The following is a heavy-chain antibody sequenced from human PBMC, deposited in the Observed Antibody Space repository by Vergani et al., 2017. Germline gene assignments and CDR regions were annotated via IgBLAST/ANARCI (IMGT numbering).Heavy chain of an antibody. CDR1: GFTFSSYA. CDR3: AKGVAGPHFDY. CDR2: IYSGGSST. Sequence: EVQLLESGGGLVQPGGSLRLSCAASGFTFSSYAMSWVRQAPGKGLEWVSVIYSGGSSTYYADSVKGRFTISRDNSKNTLYLQMNSLRAEDTAVYYGAKGVAGPHFDYWGQGTLVTVSS. J-gene: IGHJ4*02. D-gene: IGHD6-19*01. V-gene: IGHV3-23*03.